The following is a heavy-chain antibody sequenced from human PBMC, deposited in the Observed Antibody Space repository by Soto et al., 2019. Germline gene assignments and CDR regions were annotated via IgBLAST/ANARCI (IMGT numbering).Heavy chain of an antibody. CDR1: GFTFSSYA. J-gene: IGHJ4*02. V-gene: IGHV3-23*01. Sequence: GGSLRLSCAASGFTFSSYAMSWVRQAPGKGLEWVSAISGSGGSTYYADSVKGRFTISRDNSKNTLYLQMNSLRAEDTAVYYCAKAHLDHCSGGSCYHVPYFDYWGQGTLVTVSS. CDR2: ISGSGGST. D-gene: IGHD2-15*01. CDR3: AKAHLDHCSGGSCYHVPYFDY.